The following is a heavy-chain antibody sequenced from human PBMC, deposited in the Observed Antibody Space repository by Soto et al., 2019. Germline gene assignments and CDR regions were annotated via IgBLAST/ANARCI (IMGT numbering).Heavy chain of an antibody. V-gene: IGHV3-11*01. Sequence: GSLRLSWEASGLFFKYFYIGSIRQAPRKVLEWVAYISSEGDATDADSVKGRFTIARDNAKNSLYLQMNSLRVEDTAVYYCVRDRDRRWFDPWGQGPLVTVPS. CDR1: GLFFKYFY. CDR3: VRDRDRRWFDP. CDR2: ISSEGDAT. J-gene: IGHJ5*02. D-gene: IGHD3-10*01.